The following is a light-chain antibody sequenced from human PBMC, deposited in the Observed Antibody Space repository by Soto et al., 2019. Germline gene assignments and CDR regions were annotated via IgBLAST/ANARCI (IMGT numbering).Light chain of an antibody. CDR1: QSVSGW. J-gene: IGKJ1*01. CDR2: AAS. Sequence: DIQMTQSPSALSASVGDTVTVTCRASQSVSGWLAWYQQKPGKAPKLLIYAASSLQSGVPSRFSGSGSGAEFTLTISSLQPDDFATYYCQQYNSYSGTFGQGTKVDIK. V-gene: IGKV1-5*01. CDR3: QQYNSYSGT.